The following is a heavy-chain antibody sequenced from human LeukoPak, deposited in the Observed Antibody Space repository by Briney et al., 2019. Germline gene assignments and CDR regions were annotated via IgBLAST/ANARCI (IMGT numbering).Heavy chain of an antibody. J-gene: IGHJ1*01. CDR3: ARVEGDTVTPHAEYFQH. V-gene: IGHV4-34*01. CDR2: INHSGST. Sequence: SETLSLTCAVYGGSFSGYYWSWIRQPPGKGLEWIGEINHSGSTNYNPSLKSRVTISVDTSKNQFSLKLSSVTAADTAVYYCARVEGDTVTPHAEYFQHWGQGTLVTVSS. CDR1: GGSFSGYY. D-gene: IGHD4-17*01.